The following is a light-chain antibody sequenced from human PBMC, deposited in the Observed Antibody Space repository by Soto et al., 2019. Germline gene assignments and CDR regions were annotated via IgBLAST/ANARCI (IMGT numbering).Light chain of an antibody. V-gene: IGLV2-23*02. CDR1: TSDVVTYNL. Sequence: QSLLAQPACVSGSREQSCTIACTGTTSDVVTYNLVSWYQQHPGKAPKLIIYEVTERPSGVSNRFSGSKFGNTASLTISGLLPEEEADYYCCSYGGSSALPYVFGTGTKVTVL. J-gene: IGLJ1*01. CDR2: EVT. CDR3: CSYGGSSALPYV.